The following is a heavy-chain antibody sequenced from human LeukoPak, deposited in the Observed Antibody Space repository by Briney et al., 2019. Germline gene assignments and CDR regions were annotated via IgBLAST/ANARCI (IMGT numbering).Heavy chain of an antibody. Sequence: GGSLRLSCAASGFTFSSYAMSWVRQAPGKGLEWVSAISGSGGSTHYADSVKGRFTISRDNSKNTLYLQMNSLRAEDTAVYYCAKAPNDCSSTSCYDVWFDPWGQGTLVTVSS. CDR2: ISGSGGST. CDR1: GFTFSSYA. CDR3: AKAPNDCSSTSCYDVWFDP. V-gene: IGHV3-23*01. J-gene: IGHJ5*02. D-gene: IGHD2-2*01.